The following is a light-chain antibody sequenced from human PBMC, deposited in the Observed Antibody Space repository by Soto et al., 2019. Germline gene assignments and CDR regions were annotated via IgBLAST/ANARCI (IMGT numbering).Light chain of an antibody. Sequence: QAVVTQAPSLTVSPGGTVTLTCSSSTGAVTSGYYPNWFQQKPGQAPRALIYSKSNKQSWTPARFSGSLLGGKAALTLLGVEDEDEAYYYCLLYYGGAYVFGTGTKVTVL. CDR1: TGAVTSGYY. CDR2: SKS. CDR3: LLYYGGAYV. J-gene: IGLJ1*01. V-gene: IGLV7-43*01.